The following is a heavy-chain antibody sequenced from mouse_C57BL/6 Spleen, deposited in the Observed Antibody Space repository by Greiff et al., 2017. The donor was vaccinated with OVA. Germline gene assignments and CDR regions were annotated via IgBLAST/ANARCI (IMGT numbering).Heavy chain of an antibody. CDR3: AILRYYAMDY. V-gene: IGHV2-6*01. CDR2: IWGVGST. J-gene: IGHJ4*01. CDR1: GFSLTSYG. Sequence: QVQLKESGPGLVAPSQRLSITCTVSGFSLTSYGVDWVRQSPGKGLEWLGVIWGVGSTTYNSALKSRLSISKEHSKSQVFLKMNSLQTDDTAMYYCAILRYYAMDYWGQGTSVTVSS. D-gene: IGHD2-12*01.